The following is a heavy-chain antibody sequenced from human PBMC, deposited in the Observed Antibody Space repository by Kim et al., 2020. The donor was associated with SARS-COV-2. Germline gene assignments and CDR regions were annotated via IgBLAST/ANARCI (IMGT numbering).Heavy chain of an antibody. Sequence: SEKGRFTMSRDNAKNSKYLQMNSLRAEDTAVYYWARDRGSGWYQDAFDSWGQGTRVTVSA. D-gene: IGHD6-19*01. J-gene: IGHJ3*02. V-gene: IGHV3-21*01. CDR3: ARDRGSGWYQDAFDS.